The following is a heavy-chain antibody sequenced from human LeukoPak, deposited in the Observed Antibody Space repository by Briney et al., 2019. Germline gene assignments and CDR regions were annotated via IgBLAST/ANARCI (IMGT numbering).Heavy chain of an antibody. CDR1: GFIFNNYE. CDR3: ASSYRRMVFED. Sequence: PGGSLRLSCAASGFIFNNYEMNWVRQAPGKGLEWLSYISGSGTTRYSADSVKGRFTISRDNAKNSAYLQMNSLRAEDTAVYYCASSYRRMVFEDWGQGTLVTVSS. V-gene: IGHV3-48*03. CDR2: ISGSGTTR. J-gene: IGHJ4*02. D-gene: IGHD1-14*01.